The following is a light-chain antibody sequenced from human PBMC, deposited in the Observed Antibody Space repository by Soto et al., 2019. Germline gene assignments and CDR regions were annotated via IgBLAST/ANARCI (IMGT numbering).Light chain of an antibody. V-gene: IGLV2-14*03. J-gene: IGLJ1*01. CDR2: DVA. CDR3: VSFTSSTTYV. CDR1: RSDVGGSNF. Sequence: QSVLTQPASVSASPGQSITISCTGTRSDVGGSNFVSWYQQHPGKPPKLIIYDVATRPSGVSNRFSCSKSGSTASLIISRLQTEDEADYSCVSFTSSTTYVFGSGTKVTVL.